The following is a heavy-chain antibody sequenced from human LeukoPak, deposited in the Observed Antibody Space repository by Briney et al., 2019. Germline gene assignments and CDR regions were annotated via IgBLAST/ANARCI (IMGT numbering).Heavy chain of an antibody. J-gene: IGHJ4*02. D-gene: IGHD6-19*01. CDR3: ARGRIGASSGWYLGSMSDIFYY. V-gene: IGHV4-34*01. CDR1: GGSFSGYY. Sequence: PSETLSLTCAVYGGSFSGYYWSWIRQPPGKGLEWIGEINHSGSTNYNPSLKSRVTISVDTSKNQFPLKLSSVTAADTAVYYCARGRIGASSGWYLGSMSDIFYYWGQGTLVTVSS. CDR2: INHSGST.